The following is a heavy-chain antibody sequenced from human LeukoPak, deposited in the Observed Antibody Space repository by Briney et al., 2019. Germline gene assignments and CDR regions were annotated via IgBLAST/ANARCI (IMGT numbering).Heavy chain of an antibody. CDR3: ARGHVDTEFDY. CDR1: GGTFSSYA. V-gene: IGHV1-69*13. CDR2: IIPIFGTA. J-gene: IGHJ4*02. Sequence: ASVKVSCKASGGTFSSYAISWVRQAPGQGLEWTGGIIPIFGTANYAQKFQGRVTITADESTSTAYMELSSPRSEDTAVYYCARGHVDTEFDYWGQGTLVTVSS. D-gene: IGHD5-18*01.